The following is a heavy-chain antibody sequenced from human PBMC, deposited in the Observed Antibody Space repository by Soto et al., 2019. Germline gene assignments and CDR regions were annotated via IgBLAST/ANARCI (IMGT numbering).Heavy chain of an antibody. Sequence: SVKVSCKDSGGTFSSYAISWVRQATGQGLEWMGGIIPIFGTANYAQKFQGRVTITADESTSTAYKELSSLRSEDTAVYYCAREEHDFPLNWFDPWGQGTLVTVSS. CDR2: IIPIFGTA. CDR3: AREEHDFPLNWFDP. J-gene: IGHJ5*02. V-gene: IGHV1-69*13. D-gene: IGHD3-3*01. CDR1: GGTFSSYA.